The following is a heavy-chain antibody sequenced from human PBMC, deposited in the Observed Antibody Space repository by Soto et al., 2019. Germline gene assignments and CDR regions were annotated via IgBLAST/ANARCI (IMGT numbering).Heavy chain of an antibody. CDR1: GGSISSGDYY. V-gene: IGHV4-30-4*01. CDR3: ARARTYLLEASWFDP. Sequence: TLSLTCTVSGGSISSGDYYWSWIRQPPGKGLERIGYIYYSGSTYYNPSLKSRVSISIDTSKNQFSLKLSSVTAADTAVYYCARARTYLLEASWFDPWGQGTLVTVSS. D-gene: IGHD2-21*01. CDR2: IYYSGST. J-gene: IGHJ5*02.